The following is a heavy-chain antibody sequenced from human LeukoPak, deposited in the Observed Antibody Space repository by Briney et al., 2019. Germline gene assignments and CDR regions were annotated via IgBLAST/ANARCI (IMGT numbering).Heavy chain of an antibody. V-gene: IGHV3-23*01. CDR1: GFTFRSYA. Sequence: GRSLRLSCEASGFTFRSYAMSWVRQAPGKGLEWVSGFSGSGGSTYYADSVKGRFTISRDNSRNTLYLQMNSLRAEDTAVYYCANPRDRGYYFYFDYWGQGTLVTVSS. CDR3: ANPRDRGYYFYFDY. CDR2: FSGSGGST. D-gene: IGHD3-22*01. J-gene: IGHJ4*02.